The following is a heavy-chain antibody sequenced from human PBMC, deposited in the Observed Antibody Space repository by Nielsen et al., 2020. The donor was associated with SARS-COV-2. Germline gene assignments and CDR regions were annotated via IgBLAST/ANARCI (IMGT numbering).Heavy chain of an antibody. Sequence: VRQAPGKGPEWVAVTSFDGTNTYYAESVKGRFTISRDNSRDTVFLQLNSLRPEDTALYYCAREGDEGPFDFWGQGALVTVSS. V-gene: IGHV3-30*03. CDR3: AREGDEGPFDF. D-gene: IGHD3-16*01. J-gene: IGHJ4*01. CDR2: TSFDGTNT.